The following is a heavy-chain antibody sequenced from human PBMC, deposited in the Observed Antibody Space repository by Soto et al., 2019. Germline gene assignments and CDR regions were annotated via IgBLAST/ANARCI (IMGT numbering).Heavy chain of an antibody. CDR3: ARDWRGAEGFDP. CDR2: ICAHNGDT. V-gene: IGHV1-18*01. J-gene: IGHJ5*02. CDR1: GYTFNTYG. Sequence: QVQLVQSGPEVKKPGASVKISCKASGYTFNTYGFTWVRQAPGQGLEWMGWICAHNGDTNYVQKFQGRVTMTTETSTTTSYMELRNLTSDDTAVYFCARDWRGAEGFDPWGQGTLVTVSS. D-gene: IGHD3-3*01.